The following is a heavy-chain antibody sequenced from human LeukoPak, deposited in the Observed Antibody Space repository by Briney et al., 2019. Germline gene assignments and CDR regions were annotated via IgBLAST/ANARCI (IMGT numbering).Heavy chain of an antibody. CDR1: GYSISSSNW. CDR2: IYYSGSI. J-gene: IGHJ3*02. D-gene: IGHD2-21*02. Sequence: SDTLSLTCAVSGYSISSSNWWGWIRQPPGKGLEWIGYIYYSGSIYYNPSLKSRVTMSVDTSKNQFSLKLSSVTAVDTAVYYCARKACGADCHSGRGDAFDIWGQGTMVTVSS. V-gene: IGHV4-28*05. CDR3: ARKACGADCHSGRGDAFDI.